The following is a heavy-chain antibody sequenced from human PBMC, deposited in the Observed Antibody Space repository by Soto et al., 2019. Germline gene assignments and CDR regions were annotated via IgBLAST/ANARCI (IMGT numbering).Heavy chain of an antibody. D-gene: IGHD4-17*01. J-gene: IGHJ4*02. CDR1: GITFSNYW. Sequence: PGGSLRFSCSPSGITFSNYWMSWVRQAPGQGPEWVASIKQDGSVKHYVDSVKGRFTISRDNAEKSLHLQMNSLRAEDTAVYYCAKLRGDYTVFDYWGQGARVAVSS. CDR2: IKQDGSVK. CDR3: AKLRGDYTVFDY. V-gene: IGHV3-7*03.